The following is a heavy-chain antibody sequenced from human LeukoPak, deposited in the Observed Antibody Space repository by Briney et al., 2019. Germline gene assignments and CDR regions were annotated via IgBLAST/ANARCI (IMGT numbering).Heavy chain of an antibody. Sequence: SETLSLTCTVSGGSISSYYWSWIRQPPGKGLEWIGYMYYSGSTNYNPSLKSRVTISVDTSKNQFSLSLSSATAADTAVYYCARLRRAGWLEYYFDYWGQGTLVTVSS. CDR1: GGSISSYY. CDR3: ARLRRAGWLEYYFDY. V-gene: IGHV4-59*01. J-gene: IGHJ4*02. D-gene: IGHD5-12*01. CDR2: MYYSGST.